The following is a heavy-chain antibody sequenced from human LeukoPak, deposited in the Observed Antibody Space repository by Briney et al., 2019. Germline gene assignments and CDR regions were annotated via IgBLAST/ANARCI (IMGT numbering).Heavy chain of an antibody. D-gene: IGHD1-14*01. CDR2: LYSGGRT. J-gene: IGHJ5*02. CDR1: GFTVSSNY. Sequence: PGGSLRLSCAASGFTVSSNYMTWVRQAPGKGLEWVSVLYSGGRTYYADSVKGRFTISRDNSKNTLYLQMNSLRAEDTAVYYCARMSGTFNWFDPWGQGTLVTVSS. CDR3: ARMSGTFNWFDP. V-gene: IGHV3-53*01.